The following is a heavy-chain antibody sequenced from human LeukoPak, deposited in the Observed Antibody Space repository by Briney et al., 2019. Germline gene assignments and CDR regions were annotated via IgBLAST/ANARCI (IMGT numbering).Heavy chain of an antibody. V-gene: IGHV1-2*02. CDR1: GYTFTDYY. CDR3: ARRGSGYGYDY. CDR2: INPNNDDT. D-gene: IGHD5-18*01. Sequence: ASVKVSCKASGYTFTDYYMHWVRQAPGQWLEWMGWINPNNDDTNYAQKFQGRVTLTRDTSISTAYMELSSLTSDDTAVYYCARRGSGYGYDYWGQGTLVTVSS. J-gene: IGHJ4*02.